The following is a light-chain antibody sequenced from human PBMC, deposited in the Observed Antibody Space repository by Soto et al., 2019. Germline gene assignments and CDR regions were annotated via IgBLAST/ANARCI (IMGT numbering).Light chain of an antibody. CDR1: SSDVGGYNY. J-gene: IGLJ1*01. V-gene: IGLV2-14*01. Sequence: QAVVTQPASVSGSPGQSITISCTGTSSDVGGYNYVSWYQQHPGKAPKLMIYDVSNRPSGVSNLCSGSKSGNTASLIISGLQAEDEAYYYCSSYTSSSTLDVFGTGTTVTVL. CDR3: SSYTSSSTLDV. CDR2: DVS.